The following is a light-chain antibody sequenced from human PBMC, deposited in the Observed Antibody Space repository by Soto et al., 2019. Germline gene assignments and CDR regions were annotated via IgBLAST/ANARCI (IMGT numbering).Light chain of an antibody. Sequence: EIEMSGCRSSLYAKIGDRVTITCRASQSISSYLNWYQQKPARAPTLLSYEASNLESGVPSRFMGSGSGTDFTFSIIRLQPQEIATYNCLQYEHLSSFG. J-gene: IGKJ5*01. V-gene: IGKV1-33*01. CDR2: EAS. CDR3: LQYEHLSS. CDR1: QSISSY.